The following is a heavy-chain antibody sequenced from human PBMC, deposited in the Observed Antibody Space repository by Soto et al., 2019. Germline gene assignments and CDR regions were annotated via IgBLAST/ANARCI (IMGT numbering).Heavy chain of an antibody. J-gene: IGHJ4*02. CDR1: GFTFNSYA. CDR3: AKAGEIFGLVIFAYLDF. Sequence: GGSLRLSCATSGFTFNSYALHWVRQAPGKGLEWVALISNDGSKTFYADSVKGRFTISRDTAKNTLFLQMNSLTTEDTAVYFCAKAGEIFGLVIFAYLDFWGQGTLVTVAS. V-gene: IGHV3-30*18. CDR2: ISNDGSKT. D-gene: IGHD3-3*01.